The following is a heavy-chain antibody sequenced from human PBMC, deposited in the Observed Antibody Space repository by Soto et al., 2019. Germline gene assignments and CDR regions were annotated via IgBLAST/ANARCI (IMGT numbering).Heavy chain of an antibody. CDR1: GGSITRDL. CDR2: VSYNGNT. D-gene: IGHD3-16*01. V-gene: IGHV4-59*01. Sequence: SETLSLTCTVSGGSITRDLWNWIRQPPGKGLEWIGYVSYNGNTNYNPSLKSRVTISVDTSKRHFSLKLSSATAADTAFYYCARTTFYDAVDYTGMDVWGQGTTVTVSS. CDR3: ARTTFYDAVDYTGMDV. J-gene: IGHJ6*02.